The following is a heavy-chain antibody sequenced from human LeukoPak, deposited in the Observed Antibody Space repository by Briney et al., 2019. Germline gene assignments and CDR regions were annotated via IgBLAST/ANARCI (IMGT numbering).Heavy chain of an antibody. V-gene: IGHV4-34*01. CDR1: GGSFSGYY. Sequence: SETLSLTCAVYGGSFSGYYWSWIRQPPGKGLEWIGEINHSGSTNYNPSLKSRVTISADTSKNQFSLKLSSVTAADTAVYYCARLVCGGDCYSDYWGQGTLVTVSS. CDR3: ARLVCGGDCYSDY. D-gene: IGHD2-21*02. J-gene: IGHJ4*02. CDR2: INHSGST.